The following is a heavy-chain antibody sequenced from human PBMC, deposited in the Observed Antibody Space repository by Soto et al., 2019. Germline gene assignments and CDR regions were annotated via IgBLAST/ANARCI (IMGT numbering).Heavy chain of an antibody. CDR3: AKRRGAGGHFDY. CDR1: GFTFSSYA. J-gene: IGHJ4*02. D-gene: IGHD2-15*01. CDR2: VSIGGST. Sequence: AGSLRLSCAASGFTFSSYAMGWVCQGPGKGLEWVAVVSIGGSTHYADSVRGRFTISRDNSKNTLSLQMNSLTAEDTAVYFCAKRRGAGGHFDYWGQGALVTVSS. V-gene: IGHV3-23*01.